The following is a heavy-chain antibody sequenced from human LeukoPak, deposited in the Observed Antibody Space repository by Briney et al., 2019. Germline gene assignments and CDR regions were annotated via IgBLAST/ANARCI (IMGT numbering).Heavy chain of an antibody. J-gene: IGHJ4*02. Sequence: GGSLRLSCAASGFXFSNFAMSWVRQAPGKGPEWLSAISISGDTTYYADSVKGRFTISRDNSKNTLYLQMNSLRAEDTALYYCAKDRATSSGSYYGYFGYWGQGTLVTVSS. CDR2: ISISGDTT. D-gene: IGHD1-26*01. CDR1: GFXFSNFA. CDR3: AKDRATSSGSYYGYFGY. V-gene: IGHV3-23*01.